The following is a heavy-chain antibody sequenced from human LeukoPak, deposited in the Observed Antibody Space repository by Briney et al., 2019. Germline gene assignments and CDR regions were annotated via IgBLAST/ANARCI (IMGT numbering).Heavy chain of an antibody. J-gene: IGHJ3*02. CDR1: GGSISSSSYY. Sequence: SETLSLTCTASGGSISSSSYYWGWIRQPPGKGLEWIGSIYYSGSTYYNPSLKSRVTISVDTSKNQFSLKLSSVTAADTAVYYCARAKPDSSGYYGDAFDIWGQGTMVTVSS. CDR2: IYYSGST. V-gene: IGHV4-39*01. CDR3: ARAKPDSSGYYGDAFDI. D-gene: IGHD3-22*01.